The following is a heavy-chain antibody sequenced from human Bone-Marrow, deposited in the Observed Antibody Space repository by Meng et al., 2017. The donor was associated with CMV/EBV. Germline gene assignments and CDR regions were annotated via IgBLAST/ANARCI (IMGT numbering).Heavy chain of an antibody. Sequence: GESLKISFAASGFTFSNAWMSWVRQAPGKGLEWVSVIYSGGSTYYADSRKGRFTISRDNSKNTLYLQMNSLRAEDTAVYYCAKDRVEYYYGSGSYYPLNWGQGTLVTFSS. CDR1: GFTFSNAW. D-gene: IGHD3-10*01. V-gene: IGHV3-66*01. J-gene: IGHJ4*02. CDR3: AKDRVEYYYGSGSYYPLN. CDR2: IYSGGST.